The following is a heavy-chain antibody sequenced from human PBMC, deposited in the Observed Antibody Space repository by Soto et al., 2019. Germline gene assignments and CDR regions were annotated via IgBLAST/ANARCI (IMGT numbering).Heavy chain of an antibody. CDR3: AEVESSGWYYFDY. D-gene: IGHD6-19*01. CDR2: IYYSGST. Sequence: SETLSLTCTVSGGSISSSSYYWGWIRQPPGKGLEWIGSIYYSGSTYYNPSLKSRVTISVDTSKNQFSLKLSSVTAADTAVYYCAEVESSGWYYFDYWGQGTLVTVSS. CDR1: GGSISSSSYY. V-gene: IGHV4-39*01. J-gene: IGHJ4*01.